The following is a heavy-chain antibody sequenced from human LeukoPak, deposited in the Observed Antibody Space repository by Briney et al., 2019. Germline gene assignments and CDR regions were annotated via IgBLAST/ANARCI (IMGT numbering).Heavy chain of an antibody. V-gene: IGHV3-7*01. CDR2: IKQDGSEQ. D-gene: IGHD3-16*02. J-gene: IGHJ6*03. CDR3: ARRSYRGVITVHYYYYMDV. Sequence: GGSLRLSCVASGFSFNTYWMSWVRQAPGKGLEWVANIKQDGSEQYYVDSVKGRFTISRDNAKNSVYLQMNRLRVEDTAVYYCARRSYRGVITVHYYYYMDVWGKGTPVTVSS. CDR1: GFSFNTYW.